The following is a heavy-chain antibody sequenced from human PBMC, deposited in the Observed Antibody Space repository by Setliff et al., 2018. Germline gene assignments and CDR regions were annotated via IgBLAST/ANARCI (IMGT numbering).Heavy chain of an antibody. D-gene: IGHD3-10*01. CDR1: GGSLSGSLRGYAVF. CDR3: ARDRRDYIGAGSSEIDYYYYYYMDV. V-gene: IGHV4-39*07. CDR2: AYYNGDS. Sequence: PSETLSLTCTVSGGSLSGSLRGYAVFWGWIRQSPGKELEWIGSAYYNGDSYYNPSLRSRVTISGDTSKNQISLNLSSGTAADTAVYYCARDRRDYIGAGSSEIDYYYYYYMDVWGKGTTVTVSS. J-gene: IGHJ6*03.